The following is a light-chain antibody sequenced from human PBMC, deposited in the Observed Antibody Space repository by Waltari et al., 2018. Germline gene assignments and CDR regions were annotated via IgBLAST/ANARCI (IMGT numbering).Light chain of an antibody. J-gene: IGLJ2*01. Sequence: SYEVTQPPSVSVSPGQTASITCSGDKLGDKYACWYQQKPGQSPVLVIYQDSKRPSGIPERFSGSNPWNKGTLTISGTQAMDEADYYCQAWDSSTVVFGGGTKLTVL. CDR1: KLGDKY. CDR3: QAWDSSTVV. CDR2: QDS. V-gene: IGLV3-1*01.